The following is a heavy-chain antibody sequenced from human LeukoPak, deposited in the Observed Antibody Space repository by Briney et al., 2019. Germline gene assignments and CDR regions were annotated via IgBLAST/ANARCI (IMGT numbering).Heavy chain of an antibody. CDR3: TTVLAAAGKGRALTDV. Sequence: GGSLRLSCAASGFTFNTYTMNWVRQAPGKGLEWVSYISGSSGIIDYADSVRGRFTISRDNAKNSLYLQMNSLRAEDTAVYYCTTVLAAAGKGRALTDVWGQGTTVTVSS. CDR2: ISGSSGII. CDR1: GFTFNTYT. D-gene: IGHD6-13*01. J-gene: IGHJ6*02. V-gene: IGHV3-48*01.